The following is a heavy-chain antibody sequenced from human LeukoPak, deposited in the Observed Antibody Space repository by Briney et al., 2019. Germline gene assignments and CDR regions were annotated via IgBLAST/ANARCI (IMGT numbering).Heavy chain of an antibody. D-gene: IGHD6-19*01. CDR2: ISSSGSTR. V-gene: IGHV3-48*03. CDR3: ARVHIAVAGPYVDY. Sequence: GGSLRLSCAASGFTFSSYAMHWVRQAPGKGLEWVSYISSSGSTRYYADSVKGRFTVSRDNAKNSLYLQMNSLRAEDTAVYYCARVHIAVAGPYVDYWGQGTLVTVSS. J-gene: IGHJ4*02. CDR1: GFTFSSYA.